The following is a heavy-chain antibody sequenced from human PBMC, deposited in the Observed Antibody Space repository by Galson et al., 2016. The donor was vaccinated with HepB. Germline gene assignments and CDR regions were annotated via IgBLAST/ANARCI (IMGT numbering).Heavy chain of an antibody. CDR1: GFTFDDHA. CDR3: AKGLRFIYHYGMDV. CDR2: ISWKSGSI. J-gene: IGHJ6*02. Sequence: SLRLSCAASGFTFDDHAMHWVRQGPGKGLGWVSGISWKSGSIGYADSVKGRFTISRDNAKNSLYLQMNSLRAEDTALYYCAKGLRFIYHYGMDVWGQGTTVTVSS. V-gene: IGHV3-9*01.